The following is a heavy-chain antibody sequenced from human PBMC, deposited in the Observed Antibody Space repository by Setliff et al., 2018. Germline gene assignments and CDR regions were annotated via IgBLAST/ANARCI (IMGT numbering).Heavy chain of an antibody. Sequence: SETLSLTCTVSGYSISSGYIWGWIRQPPGKGLEWVGNIGHTGSINYNPSLKSRITISRDTSKNQVSLKLNSVTATDTAVYYCARDLGHGGDSDYWGQGIQVTVSS. V-gene: IGHV4-38-2*02. CDR1: GYSISSGYI. CDR2: IGHTGSI. J-gene: IGHJ4*02. D-gene: IGHD2-21*02. CDR3: ARDLGHGGDSDY.